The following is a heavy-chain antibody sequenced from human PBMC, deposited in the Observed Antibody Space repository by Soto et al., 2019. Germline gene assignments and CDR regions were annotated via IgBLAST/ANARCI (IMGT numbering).Heavy chain of an antibody. CDR3: ASNYAYAEGYYWYGIDV. D-gene: IGHD3-16*01. CDR2: ISSYGSDT. Sequence: GSLRLSCAASGFPFSRYWMHWVRQAPGKGLVWVSRISSYGSDTHYADSVKGRFTISRDNAKNTLYLQMNSLRADDTAVYYCASNYAYAEGYYWYGIDVWGQGTTVTVSS. V-gene: IGHV3-74*01. J-gene: IGHJ6*02. CDR1: GFPFSRYW.